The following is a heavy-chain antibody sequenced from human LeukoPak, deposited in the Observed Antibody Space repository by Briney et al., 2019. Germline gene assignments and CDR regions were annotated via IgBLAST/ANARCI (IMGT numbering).Heavy chain of an antibody. CDR3: GREDCNNVRCYGASDA. V-gene: IGHV3-69-1*01. D-gene: IGHD2-2*01. Sequence: GGSMRLSCVGSGFTFSSYAMNWVRQAPGKGLEWVSSISSNNNIYYADSVKGRFTTSRDNAKNSLSLQMNSLRGEDTAVYYCGREDCNNVRCYGASDAWGQGTLVTVSS. J-gene: IGHJ5*02. CDR1: GFTFSSYA. CDR2: ISSNNNI.